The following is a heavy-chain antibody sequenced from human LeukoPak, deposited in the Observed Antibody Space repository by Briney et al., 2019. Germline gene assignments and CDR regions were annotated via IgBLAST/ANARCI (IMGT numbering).Heavy chain of an antibody. CDR1: GYTFTGYY. CDR3: ARVPPIRAYCGGDCSYWFDP. J-gene: IGHJ5*02. D-gene: IGHD2-21*02. V-gene: IGHV1-2*02. CDR2: INPNSGGT. Sequence: ASAKVSCKASGYTFTGYYMHWVRQTPGQGLEWMGWINPNSGGTNYAQKSQGRVTMTRDTSISTAYMELSRLRSDDTAVYYCARVPPIRAYCGGDCSYWFDPWGQGTLVTVSS.